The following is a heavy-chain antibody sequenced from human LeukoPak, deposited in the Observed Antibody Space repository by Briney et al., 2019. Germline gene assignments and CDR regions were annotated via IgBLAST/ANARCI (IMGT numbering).Heavy chain of an antibody. J-gene: IGHJ4*02. CDR2: IYTSGST. CDR3: ARGPAAMVDY. D-gene: IGHD5-18*01. Sequence: SETLSLTCTVSGGSISSGSYYWSWIRQPAGKGLEWIGRIYTSGSTNYNPSLKSRVTISVDTSKNQFSLKLSSVTAADTAVYHCARGPAAMVDYWGQGTLVTVSS. CDR1: GGSISSGSYY. V-gene: IGHV4-61*02.